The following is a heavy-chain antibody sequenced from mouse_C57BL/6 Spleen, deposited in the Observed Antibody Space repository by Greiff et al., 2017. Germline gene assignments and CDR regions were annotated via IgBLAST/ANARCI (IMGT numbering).Heavy chain of an antibody. D-gene: IGHD1-1*02. V-gene: IGHV3-6*01. CDR1: GYSITSGYY. Sequence: VQLQQSGPGLVKPSQSLSLTCSVTGYSITSGYYWNWIRQFPGNKLEWMGYISYDGSNNYNPSLKNRISITRDTSKNQFFLKLNSVTTEDTATYYCARVGNYCDYWGQGTTLTVSS. J-gene: IGHJ2*01. CDR3: ARVGNYCDY. CDR2: ISYDGSN.